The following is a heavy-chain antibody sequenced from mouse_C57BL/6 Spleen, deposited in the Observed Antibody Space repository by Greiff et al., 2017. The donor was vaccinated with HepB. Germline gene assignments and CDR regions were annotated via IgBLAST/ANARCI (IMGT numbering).Heavy chain of an antibody. J-gene: IGHJ4*01. V-gene: IGHV1-80*01. CDR1: GYAFSSYW. D-gene: IGHD1-1*01. CDR3: ARYYGSNYAMDY. CDR2: IYPGDGDT. Sequence: VQLQQSGAELVKPGASVKISCKASGYAFSSYWMNWVKQRPGKGLEWIGQIYPGDGDTNYNRKFKGKATLTADKSSSTAYMQLSSLTSEDSAVYFCARYYGSNYAMDYWGQGTSVTVSS.